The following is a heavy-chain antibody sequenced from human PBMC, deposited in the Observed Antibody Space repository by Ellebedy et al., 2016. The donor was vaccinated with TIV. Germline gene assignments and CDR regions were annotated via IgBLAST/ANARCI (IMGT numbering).Heavy chain of an antibody. D-gene: IGHD3-9*01. CDR1: GFTFSDYY. Sequence: GGSLRLXXAASGFTFSDYYMSWIRQAPGKGLEWVSYISSSGSTIYYADSVKGRFTISRDNAKNSLYLQMNNLRAEDTAVYYCARVDDILTSFDYWGQGTLVTVSS. CDR2: ISSSGSTI. J-gene: IGHJ4*02. CDR3: ARVDDILTSFDY. V-gene: IGHV3-11*01.